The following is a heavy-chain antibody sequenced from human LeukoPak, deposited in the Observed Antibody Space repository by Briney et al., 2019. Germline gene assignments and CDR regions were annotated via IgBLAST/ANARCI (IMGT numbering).Heavy chain of an antibody. CDR1: GGTFSSYA. CDR3: ASMRLGEDIVVVPAAD. J-gene: IGHJ4*02. Sequence: SVKVSCKASGGTFSSYAISWVRQAPGQGLEWMGGTIPIFGTANYAQKFQGRVTITADKSTSTAYMELSGLRSEDTAVYYCASMRLGEDIVVVPAADWGQGTLVIVSS. CDR2: TIPIFGTA. D-gene: IGHD2-2*01. V-gene: IGHV1-69*06.